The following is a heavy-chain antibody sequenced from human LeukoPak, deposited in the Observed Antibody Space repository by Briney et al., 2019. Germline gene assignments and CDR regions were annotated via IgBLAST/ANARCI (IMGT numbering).Heavy chain of an antibody. CDR3: ARLGGENF. CDR2: INTSGST. V-gene: IGHV4-4*07. J-gene: IGHJ4*02. Sequence: SETLSLTCSVSGVSISSYYWTWIRQPAGKGLEWIGRINTSGSTNYNPSLKSRVTMSVDTSKNQFSLNLSSVTAADTAVYYCARLGGENFWGQGTLVTVSS. CDR1: GVSISSYY. D-gene: IGHD3-10*01.